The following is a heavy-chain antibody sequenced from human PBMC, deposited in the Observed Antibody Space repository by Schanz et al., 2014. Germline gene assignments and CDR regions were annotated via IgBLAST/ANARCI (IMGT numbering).Heavy chain of an antibody. Sequence: QVQLVQSGAEVKKPGASVKVSCQASGYTFTGYYMHWVRQAPGQGLEWMGRINPNSGGTKYAQKFQGRVTMTRETYISTAYMEMSRLISDDTAVYYCAREMLDIVATMDDDAFDIWGQGTMVTVSS. CDR2: INPNSGGT. V-gene: IGHV1-2*06. D-gene: IGHD5-12*01. J-gene: IGHJ3*02. CDR1: GYTFTGYY. CDR3: AREMLDIVATMDDDAFDI.